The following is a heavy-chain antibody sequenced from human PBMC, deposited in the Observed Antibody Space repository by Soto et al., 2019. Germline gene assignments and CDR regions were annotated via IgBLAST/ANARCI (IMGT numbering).Heavy chain of an antibody. Sequence: QVQLVQSGAEVKKPGASVKVSCKASGYTFTSYGISWVRQAPGQGLEWMGWISAYNGNTNYAQKLQGRVTMTTDTSTSTAYMELRILRSDDTSVYYCAREVEIWFGDPQGLDYWGQGTRVTVSS. J-gene: IGHJ4*02. CDR2: ISAYNGNT. CDR3: AREVEIWFGDPQGLDY. CDR1: GYTFTSYG. D-gene: IGHD3-10*01. V-gene: IGHV1-18*01.